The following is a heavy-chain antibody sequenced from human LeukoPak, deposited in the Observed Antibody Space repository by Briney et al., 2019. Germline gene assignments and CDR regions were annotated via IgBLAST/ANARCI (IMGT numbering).Heavy chain of an antibody. CDR1: GGSFSGYY. CDR2: INHSGST. Sequence: KPSETLSLTCAVYGGSFSGYYWSWIRQPPGKGLEWIGEINHSGSTNYNPSLKSRVTISVDTSKNQFSQKLSSVTAADTAVYYCARKEQWLPHDAFDIWGQGTMVTVSS. CDR3: ARKEQWLPHDAFDI. D-gene: IGHD6-19*01. V-gene: IGHV4-34*01. J-gene: IGHJ3*02.